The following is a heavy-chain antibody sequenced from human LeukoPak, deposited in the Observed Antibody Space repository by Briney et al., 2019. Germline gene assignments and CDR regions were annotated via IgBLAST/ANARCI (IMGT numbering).Heavy chain of an antibody. D-gene: IGHD1-1*01. CDR2: IHTSGNT. V-gene: IGHV4-61*02. CDR1: GGSITSGNYY. J-gene: IGHJ4*02. Sequence: SETLSLTCTVSGGSITSGNYYWSWIRQPAGKGLEWNGRIHTSGNTNYNPSLKSRVTISVDTSKNQFFLHLSSVTAADTAVYYCARLSTGSLHYFDCWGQGTLVTVSS. CDR3: ARLSTGSLHYFDC.